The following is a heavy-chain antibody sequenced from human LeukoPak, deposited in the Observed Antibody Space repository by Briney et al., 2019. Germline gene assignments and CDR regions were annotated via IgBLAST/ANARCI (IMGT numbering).Heavy chain of an antibody. J-gene: IGHJ4*02. V-gene: IGHV3-21*01. D-gene: IGHD2-2*01. CDR2: ISNSSSYI. CDR3: ARGVSTSYLFDY. Sequence: GGSLRLSCAASGFTFSSYSMNWVRQAPGKGLEWVSSISNSSSYIYYADSVKGRFTISRDNAKNSLYLQMNSLRAEDTAEYYCARGVSTSYLFDYWGQGTLVTVSS. CDR1: GFTFSSYS.